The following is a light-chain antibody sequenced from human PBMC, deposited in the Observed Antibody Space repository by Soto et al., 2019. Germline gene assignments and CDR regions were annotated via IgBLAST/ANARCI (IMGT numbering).Light chain of an antibody. V-gene: IGLV1-51*01. Sequence: VGTQPPSVSAAPGQKVTISCSGSSSNIGGNSVSWYQQLPGTAPKLLIYDDNKRPSGIPDRFSGSKSGTSATLGITGFQTGDEADYYCGSWDSSLSAYVFGTGTKVTVL. J-gene: IGLJ1*01. CDR3: GSWDSSLSAYV. CDR2: DDN. CDR1: SSNIGGNS.